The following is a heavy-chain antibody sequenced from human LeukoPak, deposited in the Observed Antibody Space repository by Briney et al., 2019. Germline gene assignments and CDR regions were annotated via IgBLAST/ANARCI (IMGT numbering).Heavy chain of an antibody. Sequence: PGGSLRLSCAASGFTFSGSAMHWVRQASGKGLEWVGRIRSKANSYATAYAASVKGRFTISRDDSKNTAYLQMNSLKTEDTAVYYCTRGGRDGYNFADSIDYWGQGTLATVSS. V-gene: IGHV3-73*01. D-gene: IGHD5-24*01. J-gene: IGHJ4*02. CDR3: TRGGRDGYNFADSIDY. CDR2: IRSKANSYAT. CDR1: GFTFSGSA.